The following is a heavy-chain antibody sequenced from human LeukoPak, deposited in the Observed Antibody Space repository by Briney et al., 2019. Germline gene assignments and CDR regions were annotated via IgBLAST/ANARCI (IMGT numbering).Heavy chain of an antibody. J-gene: IGHJ4*02. CDR1: GFTVSSNY. Sequence: GGSLRLSCAASGFTVSSNYMSWVRQAPGKGLEWVSVIYSGGSTYYADSVKGRFTISRDNSKNTLYLQMNSLRAEDTAVYYCARVQRGYSYGYDYWGQGTLVTVSS. CDR2: IYSGGST. D-gene: IGHD5-18*01. CDR3: ARVQRGYSYGYDY. V-gene: IGHV3-53*01.